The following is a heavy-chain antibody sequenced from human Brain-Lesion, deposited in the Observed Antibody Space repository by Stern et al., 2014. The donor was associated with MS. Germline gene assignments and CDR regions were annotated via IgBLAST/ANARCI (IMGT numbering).Heavy chain of an antibody. D-gene: IGHD5-12*01. Sequence: EVQLVESGGGLVQPGGSLRLSCAASGLTVANEYISWVRQAPGKGPEWVSLIYASGTTAYADSVKGRFIISRHNSENTLSLQMNSLRPEDTAVYYCAREGGDDDDYYGLDVWGPGTTVTVSS. CDR2: IYASGTT. V-gene: IGHV3-53*04. J-gene: IGHJ6*02. CDR1: GLTVANEY. CDR3: AREGGDDDDYYGLDV.